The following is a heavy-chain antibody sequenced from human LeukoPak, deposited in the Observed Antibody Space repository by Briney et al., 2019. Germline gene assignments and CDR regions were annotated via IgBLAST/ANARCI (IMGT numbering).Heavy chain of an antibody. J-gene: IGHJ4*02. V-gene: IGHV3-33*01. Sequence: GGSLRLSCAASGFTFSSYGMHWVRQAPGKGLEWVALIWYDGSNKYYTDSVKGRLTISRDNPKNTLYLQMNSLRAEDTAIYYCAREGPRGNSQFDYWGQGTLVTVSS. CDR1: GFTFSSYG. CDR2: IWYDGSNK. D-gene: IGHD2/OR15-2a*01. CDR3: AREGPRGNSQFDY.